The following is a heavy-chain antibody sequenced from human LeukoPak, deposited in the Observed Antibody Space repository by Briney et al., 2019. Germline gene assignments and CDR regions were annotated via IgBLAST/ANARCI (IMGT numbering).Heavy chain of an antibody. CDR2: IKQDGSEK. CDR3: ARDLTSIAVAGWVYYYGMDV. CDR1: GFTFSSYW. D-gene: IGHD6-19*01. J-gene: IGHJ6*02. V-gene: IGHV3-7*01. Sequence: GGSLRLSCAASGFTFSSYWMGWVRQAPGKGLEWVANIKQDGSEKYYVDSVKGRFTISRDNAKNSLYLQMNSLRVEDTAVYYCARDLTSIAVAGWVYYYGMDVWGQGTTVTVSS.